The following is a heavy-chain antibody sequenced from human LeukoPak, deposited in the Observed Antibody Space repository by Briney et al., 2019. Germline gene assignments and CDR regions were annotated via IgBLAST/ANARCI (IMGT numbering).Heavy chain of an antibody. J-gene: IGHJ4*02. Sequence: GGSRRLSCVASGLTFRSSSMYWVRQAPGKGLEWVAFIRFDGSTKYYADSVKGRFTVSRDNSKSTLYLQMNSLRAEDTAVYYCAQPDFWGQGTLVTVSS. CDR1: GLTFRSSS. CDR2: IRFDGSTK. V-gene: IGHV3-30*02. CDR3: AQPDF.